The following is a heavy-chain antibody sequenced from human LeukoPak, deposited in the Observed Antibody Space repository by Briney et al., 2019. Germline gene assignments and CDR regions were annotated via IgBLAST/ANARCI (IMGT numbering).Heavy chain of an antibody. J-gene: IGHJ4*02. D-gene: IGHD5-24*01. CDR1: GYSFPSYG. CDR3: ASGREGYNPSDY. CDR2: ISGKNGNT. V-gene: IGHV1-18*01. Sequence: ASVKVSYKASGYSFPSYGVSWVRQAPGQGLEWMGWISGKNGNTNYEQKYQGRVTLTTDTSTSTVYMELRSLRSDDTAVYYCASGREGYNPSDYWGQGTLVTVSS.